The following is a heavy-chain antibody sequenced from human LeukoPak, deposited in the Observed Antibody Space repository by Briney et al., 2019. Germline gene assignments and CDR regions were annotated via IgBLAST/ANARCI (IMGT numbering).Heavy chain of an antibody. CDR3: ARALWANGLDS. CDR1: DASIDTRY. V-gene: IGHV4-4*07. J-gene: IGHJ4*02. Sequence: SETLSLTCTVSDASIDTRYWNWIRQPAGKGLEWIGRIYAGGSTNYNPSLKSRVTMSAVTSKNQFFLRLSSVTAADTAVYYCARALWANGLDSWGQGALVIVSS. D-gene: IGHD2-8*01. CDR2: IYAGGST.